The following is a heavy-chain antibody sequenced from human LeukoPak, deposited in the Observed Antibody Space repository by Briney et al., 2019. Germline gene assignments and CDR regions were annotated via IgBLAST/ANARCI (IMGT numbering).Heavy chain of an antibody. CDR2: INPNNGGT. V-gene: IGHV1-2*02. CDR1: GYTSTDYY. CDR3: ARHTSTGGFHI. J-gene: IGHJ3*02. Sequence: ASVKVPCQASGYTSTDYYILWVRQAPGQGLECMGWINPNNGGTNYAQKFQGRVTMTRDTYNSTAYMEVSSLRSDDTAVYYCARHTSTGGFHIWAEGTMVTVSS. D-gene: IGHD2-15*01.